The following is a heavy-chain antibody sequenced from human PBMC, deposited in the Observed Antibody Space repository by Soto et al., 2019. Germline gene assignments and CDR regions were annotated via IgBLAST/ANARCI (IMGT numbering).Heavy chain of an antibody. J-gene: IGHJ4*02. CDR2: IVAGGSTT. V-gene: IGHV3-23*01. D-gene: IGHD6-13*01. Sequence: GGSLRLSCAASGFTFSNFAMSWVRQAPGKGLEWVSVIVAGGSTTYYADSVKGRFTISRDNSKNTVYLQMNSLRAEDTAVYYCAKRYGNTWYQFDYWGLGTLVTVSS. CDR3: AKRYGNTWYQFDY. CDR1: GFTFSNFA.